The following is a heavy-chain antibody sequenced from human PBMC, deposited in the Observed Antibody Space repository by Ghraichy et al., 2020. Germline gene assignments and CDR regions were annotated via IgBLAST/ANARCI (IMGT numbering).Heavy chain of an antibody. CDR3: TKLTAWYDPLDF. J-gene: IGHJ4*02. Sequence: GESLNNSCAASGFNFDDSTMHWVRQAPGKGLEWISLINWEGDTTYYADSVRGRFTMSRDNSKKSLYLQMNSLTSDDTAFYYCTKLTAWYDPLDFWGQGTLVTVSS. CDR1: GFNFDDST. V-gene: IGHV3-43*01. CDR2: INWEGDTT. D-gene: IGHD1-1*01.